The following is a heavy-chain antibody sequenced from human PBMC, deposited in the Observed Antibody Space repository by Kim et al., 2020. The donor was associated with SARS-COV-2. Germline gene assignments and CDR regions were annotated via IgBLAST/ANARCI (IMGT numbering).Heavy chain of an antibody. D-gene: IGHD4-17*01. CDR2: TRNKANSYTT. V-gene: IGHV3-72*01. Sequence: GGSLRLSCAASGFTFSDHYMDWVRQAPGKGLEWVGRTRNKANSYTTEYAASVKGRFTISRDDSKNSLYLQMNSLKTEDTAVYYCARVYADYGDYYFDYWGQGTLVTVSS. J-gene: IGHJ4*02. CDR1: GFTFSDHY. CDR3: ARVYADYGDYYFDY.